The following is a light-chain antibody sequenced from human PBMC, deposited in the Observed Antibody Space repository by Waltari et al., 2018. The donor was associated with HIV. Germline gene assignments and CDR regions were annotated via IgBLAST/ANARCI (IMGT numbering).Light chain of an antibody. Sequence: QSVLTQPPSASGTPGQRVTISCSGSSSNIEFNYVYWYQQVPGTAPKLLIYKNVQWPSGVHYRFSASKAGTSASLVISGLRSEDEADYYCAAWDDRLSGRVFGTGTRVTVL. CDR1: SSNIEFNY. CDR3: AAWDDRLSGRV. CDR2: KNV. J-gene: IGLJ1*01. V-gene: IGLV1-47*01.